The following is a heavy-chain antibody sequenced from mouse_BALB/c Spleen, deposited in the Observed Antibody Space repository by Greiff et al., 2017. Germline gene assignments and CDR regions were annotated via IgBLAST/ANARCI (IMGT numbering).Heavy chain of an antibody. CDR1: GYTFTDYN. V-gene: IGHV1S29*02. CDR3: ARKGTYGNYDWFAY. Sequence: VQLKESGPELVKPGASVKISCKASGYTFTDYNMHWVKQSHGKSLEWIGYIYPYNGGTGYNQKFKSKATLTVDNSSSTAYMELRSLTSEDSAVYYCARKGTYGNYDWFAYWGQGTLVTVSA. J-gene: IGHJ3*01. D-gene: IGHD2-1*01. CDR2: IYPYNGGT.